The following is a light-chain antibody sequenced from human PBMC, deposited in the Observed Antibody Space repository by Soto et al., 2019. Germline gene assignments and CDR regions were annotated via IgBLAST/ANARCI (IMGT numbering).Light chain of an antibody. CDR3: QQYNNWPMYT. Sequence: EIVMTQSPATLSVSPGERATLSCSASQSVSSNLAWYQQKPGQAPRLLIYGASTRATGIPARFSGSGSGTEFTLTISSLQSVDFAVYYCQQYNNWPMYTFGQGTKLEIK. CDR2: GAS. J-gene: IGKJ2*01. CDR1: QSVSSN. V-gene: IGKV3-15*01.